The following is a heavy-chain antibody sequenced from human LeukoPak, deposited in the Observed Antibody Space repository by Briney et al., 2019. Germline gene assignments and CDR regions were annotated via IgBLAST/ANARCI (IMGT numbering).Heavy chain of an antibody. D-gene: IGHD4-23*01. J-gene: IGHJ3*02. CDR2: ISSSSSTI. V-gene: IGHV3-48*04. CDR1: GFTFNSYS. Sequence: GGSLRLSCAASGFTFNSYSMNWVRQAPGKGLEWVSYISSSSSTIYYADSVKGRFTISRDNAKNSLYLQMNSLRAEDTAVYYCARGGGNNAFDIWGQGTMVTVSS. CDR3: ARGGGNNAFDI.